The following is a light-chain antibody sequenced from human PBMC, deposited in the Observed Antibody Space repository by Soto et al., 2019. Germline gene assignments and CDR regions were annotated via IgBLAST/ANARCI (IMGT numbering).Light chain of an antibody. J-gene: IGLJ3*02. CDR2: LNSDGSH. CDR1: SGHSSYA. CDR3: QTWGTGILV. V-gene: IGLV4-69*01. Sequence: QAVVTQSPSASASLGASVNLTCTLSSGHSSYAIAWHQQQPEKGPRFLMMLNSDGSHNKGDGIPDRFSGSSSGTERYLTISSLQSEDEADYYCQTWGTGILVFGGGTKLTVL.